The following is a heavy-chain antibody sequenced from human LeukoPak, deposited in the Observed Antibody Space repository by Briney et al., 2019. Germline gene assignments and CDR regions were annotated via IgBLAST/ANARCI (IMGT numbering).Heavy chain of an antibody. CDR3: ARQRRYCSGTNCYEGAFDY. J-gene: IGHJ4*02. CDR1: SGSISSSSYY. CDR2: IYYSGST. D-gene: IGHD2-2*01. Sequence: KPSETLSLTCTVSSGSISSSSYYWGWIRQPPGKGLAWIGSIYYSGSTYYKPSLKSRVTISVDTSKNQFSLKLSSVTAADTAVYYCARQRRYCSGTNCYEGAFDYWGQGTLVTVSS. V-gene: IGHV4-39*01.